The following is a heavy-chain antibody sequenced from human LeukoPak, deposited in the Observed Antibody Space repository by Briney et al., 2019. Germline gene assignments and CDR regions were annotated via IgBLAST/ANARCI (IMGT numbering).Heavy chain of an antibody. CDR1: GGSISSGGYY. Sequence: SETLSXTXTXSGGSISSGGYYWSWIRQHPGKGLEWIGYIYYSGSTYYNPSLKSRVTISVDTSKNQFSLKLSSVTAADTAVYYCAIRRGANGDYVWFDPWGQGTLVTVSS. D-gene: IGHD4-17*01. J-gene: IGHJ5*02. V-gene: IGHV4-31*02. CDR3: AIRRGANGDYVWFDP. CDR2: IYYSGST.